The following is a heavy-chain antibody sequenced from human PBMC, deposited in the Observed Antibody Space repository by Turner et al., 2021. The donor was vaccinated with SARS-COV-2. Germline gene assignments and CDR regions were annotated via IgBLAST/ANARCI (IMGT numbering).Heavy chain of an antibody. D-gene: IGHD5-18*01. Sequence: QVKLQHWGAGLLKPSETLSLTCAVYGCSFSGYDWSWFRQPPGQGMEWIWGNNHRGSTHHKPALKSRVTISGDTSKNQFYLKLSSVTAADTAVYYCESRKLGTALVTPFDYWGQGTLVTVSS. J-gene: IGHJ4*02. CDR2: NNHRGST. V-gene: IGHV4-34*01. CDR1: GCSFSGYD. CDR3: ESRKLGTALVTPFDY.